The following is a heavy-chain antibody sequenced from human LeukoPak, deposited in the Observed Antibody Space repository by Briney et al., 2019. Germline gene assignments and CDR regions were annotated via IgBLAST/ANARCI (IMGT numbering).Heavy chain of an antibody. CDR3: ARHVEFCSSTSCYFFDY. D-gene: IGHD2-2*01. J-gene: IGHJ4*02. Sequence: PSETLSLTCAVSGYSISSGYYWGWIRQPPGKGLEWIGSIYHSGSTYYNPSLKSRVTILVDTSKNQFSLKLSSVTAADTAVYYCARHVEFCSSTSCYFFDYWGQGTLVTVSS. CDR2: IYHSGST. V-gene: IGHV4-38-2*01. CDR1: GYSISSGYY.